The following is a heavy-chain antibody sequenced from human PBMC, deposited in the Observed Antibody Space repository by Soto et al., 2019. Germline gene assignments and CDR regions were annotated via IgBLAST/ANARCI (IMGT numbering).Heavy chain of an antibody. CDR3: AKFGMATTKRSPPYYIDY. D-gene: IGHD1-1*01. J-gene: IGHJ4*02. CDR1: GFTFSSYA. V-gene: IGHV3-23*01. Sequence: PGWSLRLSCAASGFTFSSYAMSWVRQAPGEGLEWVSSISGSGGGTYYADSVKGRFTFSRDNSKNTLYLQMNSLRAEDTAVYYCAKFGMATTKRSPPYYIDYWGQGALVTVSA. CDR2: ISGSGGGT.